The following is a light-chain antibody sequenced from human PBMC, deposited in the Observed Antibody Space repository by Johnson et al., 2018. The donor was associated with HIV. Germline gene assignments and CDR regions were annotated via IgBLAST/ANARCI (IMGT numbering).Light chain of an antibody. V-gene: IGLV1-51*02. CDR1: SSDMGNYA. CDR3: GTWDTSLGAQYV. Sequence: QSVLTQPPSVSAAPGQQVTISCSGNSSDMGNYAVSLYQQLPGTAPKLLIYENNKRPSGIPDRFSDSQSGTSAPLAITGLQTGDEADYYCGTWDTSLGAQYVFGMGTKVTVL. CDR2: ENN. J-gene: IGLJ1*01.